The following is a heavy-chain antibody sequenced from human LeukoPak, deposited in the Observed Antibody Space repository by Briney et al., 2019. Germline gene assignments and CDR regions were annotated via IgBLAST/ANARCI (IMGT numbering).Heavy chain of an antibody. CDR3: ASQTVLTVTTWVPPDY. CDR1: GYTFTSYG. J-gene: IGHJ4*02. CDR2: IIPIFGTA. V-gene: IGHV1-69*13. Sequence: SVKVSCKASGYTFTSYGISWVRQAPGQGLEWMGGIIPIFGTANYAQKFQGRVTITADESTSTAYMELSSLRSDDTAVYYCASQTVLTVTTWVPPDYWGQGTLVTVSS. D-gene: IGHD4-17*01.